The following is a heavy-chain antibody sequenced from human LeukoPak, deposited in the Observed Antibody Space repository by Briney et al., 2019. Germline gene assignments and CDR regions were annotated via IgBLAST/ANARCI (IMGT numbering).Heavy chain of an antibody. J-gene: IGHJ3*02. CDR3: AREYTIPLDAFDM. CDR2: IIPIFGTA. V-gene: IGHV1-69*05. D-gene: IGHD3-3*01. Sequence: SVKVSCKASGGTFSSYAISWVRQAPGQGLEWMGGIIPIFGTANYAQKFQGRVTITTDESTSTAYMELSSLRSEDTAVYYCAREYTIPLDAFDMWGQGTMVTVSS. CDR1: GGTFSSYA.